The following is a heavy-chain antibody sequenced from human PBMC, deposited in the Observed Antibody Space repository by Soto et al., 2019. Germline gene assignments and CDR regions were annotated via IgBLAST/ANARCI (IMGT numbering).Heavy chain of an antibody. CDR3: AREVGYSSGWNSYGMDV. D-gene: IGHD6-19*01. CDR1: GDSVSSNSAA. V-gene: IGHV6-1*01. J-gene: IGHJ6*02. CDR2: TYYRSKWYN. Sequence: KQSQTLSLTCAISGDSVSSNSAAWNWIRQSPSRGLEWLGRTYYRSKWYNDYAVSVKSRITINPDTSKNQFSLQLNSVTPEDTAVYYCAREVGYSSGWNSYGMDVWGQGTTVTVSS.